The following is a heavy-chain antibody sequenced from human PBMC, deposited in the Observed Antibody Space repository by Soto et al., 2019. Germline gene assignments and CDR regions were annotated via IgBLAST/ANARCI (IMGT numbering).Heavy chain of an antibody. D-gene: IGHD3-22*01. CDR1: GFTFSSYW. J-gene: IGHJ3*02. Sequence: GGSLRLSCAAPGFTFSSYWMHWVHQAPGKGLVWVSRINSDGSSTSYADSVKGRFTISRDNAKNTLYLQMNSLRAEDTAVYYCARPHYYDSSGYRLVGAFDIWGQGTMVTVSS. CDR2: INSDGSST. V-gene: IGHV3-74*01. CDR3: ARPHYYDSSGYRLVGAFDI.